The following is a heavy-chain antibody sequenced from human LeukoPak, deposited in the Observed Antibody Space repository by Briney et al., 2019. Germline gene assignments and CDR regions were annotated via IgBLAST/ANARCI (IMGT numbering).Heavy chain of an antibody. D-gene: IGHD2-2*01. Sequence: GGSLRLSCAASGFTFSSYSMNWVRQAPGKGLEWVSSVSSGDNYRYYADSVKGRFTISRDNARNSLSLQMNSLRAEDTAVYYCARNLGYCSSTSCYGRYFDYWGQGTLVTVSS. V-gene: IGHV3-21*06. CDR3: ARNLGYCSSTSCYGRYFDY. CDR2: VSSGDNYR. J-gene: IGHJ4*02. CDR1: GFTFSSYS.